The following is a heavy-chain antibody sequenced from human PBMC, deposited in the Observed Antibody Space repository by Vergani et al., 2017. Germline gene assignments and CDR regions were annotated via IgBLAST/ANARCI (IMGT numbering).Heavy chain of an antibody. Sequence: QVQLQESGPGLVKPSETLSLTCTVSGGSISSYYWSWIRQPPGKGLEWIGYIYYSGSTNYNPSLKSRVTISVDTSKNQFSLKLSSVTAADTAVYYCARETTTVTNPYYYYYMDVWGKGP. J-gene: IGHJ6*03. CDR3: ARETTTVTNPYYYYYMDV. V-gene: IGHV4-59*01. D-gene: IGHD4-11*01. CDR2: IYYSGST. CDR1: GGSISSYY.